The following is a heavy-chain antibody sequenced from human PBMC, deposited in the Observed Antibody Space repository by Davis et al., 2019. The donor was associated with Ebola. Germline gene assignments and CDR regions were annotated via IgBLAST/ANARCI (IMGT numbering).Heavy chain of an antibody. D-gene: IGHD3-22*01. CDR3: ARGRGHYERSGGDF. Sequence: AASVKVSCKASGYTFNSYYIHWVRQAPGQGLEWMGIINPSGGSTTYAQKFQGRVTMTRDTSTRTVYMELSSLRSEDTAVYYCARGRGHYERSGGDFWGQGTLVTVSS. J-gene: IGHJ4*02. V-gene: IGHV1-46*02. CDR1: GYTFNSYY. CDR2: INPSGGST.